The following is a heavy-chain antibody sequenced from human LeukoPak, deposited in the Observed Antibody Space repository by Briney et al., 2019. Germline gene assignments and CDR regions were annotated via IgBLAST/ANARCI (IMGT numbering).Heavy chain of an antibody. D-gene: IGHD3-16*01. CDR2: ISGDGTRT. V-gene: IGHV3-23*01. CDR3: AKWPEGAMDYFDY. CDR1: GFTFSNYA. Sequence: AGGSLRLSCAASGFTFSNYAMTWARQAPVKGLEWVSAISGDGTRTYYADSVKGRFTISRDNSKNTLYLEMSSLRVEDTAIYYCAKWPEGAMDYFDYWGQGTLVTVSS. J-gene: IGHJ4*02.